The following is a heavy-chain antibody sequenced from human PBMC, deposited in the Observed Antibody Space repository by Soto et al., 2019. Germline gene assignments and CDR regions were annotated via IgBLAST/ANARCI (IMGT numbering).Heavy chain of an antibody. V-gene: IGHV1-3*01. CDR3: ARVPPGIAARPDLNYYGMDV. CDR1: GYTFTSYA. Sequence: ASVKVSCKASGYTFTSYAMHWVRQAPGQRLKWMGWINAGNGNTKYSQKFQGRVTITRDTSASTAYMELSSLRSEDTAVYYCARVPPGIAARPDLNYYGMDVWGQGTTVTSP. J-gene: IGHJ6*02. CDR2: INAGNGNT. D-gene: IGHD6-6*01.